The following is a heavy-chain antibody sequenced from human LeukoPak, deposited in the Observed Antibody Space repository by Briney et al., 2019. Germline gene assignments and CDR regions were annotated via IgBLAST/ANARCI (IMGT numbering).Heavy chain of an antibody. J-gene: IGHJ3*02. CDR1: GFTLSSYA. V-gene: IGHV3-23*01. D-gene: IGHD3-22*01. Sequence: GGSLRLSCAASGFTLSSYAMSWVRQAPGKGLEWVSAISGSGGSTYYADSVKGRFTISRDNSKNTLYLQMNSLRAEDTAVYYCAKDPGDYYDSSGYPVFAFDIWGQGTMVTVSS. CDR3: AKDPGDYYDSSGYPVFAFDI. CDR2: ISGSGGST.